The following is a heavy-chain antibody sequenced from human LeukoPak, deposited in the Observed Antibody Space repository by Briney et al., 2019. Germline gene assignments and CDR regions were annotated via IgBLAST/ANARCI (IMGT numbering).Heavy chain of an antibody. Sequence: PGGSLRLSCAASGFTFSNAWMSWVSQAPGKGLEWVGRIKSRTDGGTIDYAAPAKGRFTISRDDSKSTLYLQMNSLKTEDTAVYYCTKPDLLWFGEDVWGQGTTVTVSS. CDR3: TKPDLLWFGEDV. CDR1: GFTFSNAW. D-gene: IGHD3-10*01. J-gene: IGHJ6*02. CDR2: IKSRTDGGTI. V-gene: IGHV3-15*01.